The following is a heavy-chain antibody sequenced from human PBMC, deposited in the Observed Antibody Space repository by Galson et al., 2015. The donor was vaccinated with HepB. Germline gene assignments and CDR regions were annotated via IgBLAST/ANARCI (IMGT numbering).Heavy chain of an antibody. CDR2: IYSGGST. CDR1: GFSVSYNY. CDR3: ASSPGIAAAGTGIDY. V-gene: IGHV3-53*01. D-gene: IGHD6-13*01. J-gene: IGHJ4*02. Sequence: SLRLSCAASGFSVSYNYMNWVRQAPGEGLEWVSVIYSGGSTYYADSVKGRFTISRDNFKNTLYLQMNSLRAEDTAVYYCASSPGIAAAGTGIDYWGQGTLVTVSS.